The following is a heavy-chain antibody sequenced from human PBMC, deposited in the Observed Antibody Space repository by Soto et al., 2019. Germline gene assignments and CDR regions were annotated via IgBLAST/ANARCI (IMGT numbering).Heavy chain of an antibody. CDR2: IYYSGNT. CDR1: GGSISSGGYS. D-gene: IGHD2-2*01. CDR3: ARGYCSSTSCYEFDY. J-gene: IGHJ4*02. V-gene: IGHV4-61*08. Sequence: PSETLSLTCAVSGGSISSGGYSWSWIRQPPGKGLEWIGSIYYSGNTNYSPSLKSRVTISVDTSKKQFSLKLSSVTAADTAMYYCARGYCSSTSCYEFDYWGQGTLVTVS.